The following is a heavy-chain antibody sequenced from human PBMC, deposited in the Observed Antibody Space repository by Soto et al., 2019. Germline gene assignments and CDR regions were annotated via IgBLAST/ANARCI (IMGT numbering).Heavy chain of an antibody. J-gene: IGHJ2*01. CDR2: INHSGST. V-gene: IGHV4-34*01. Sequence: PSETLSLTCAVYGGSFSGYYWSWIRQPPGKGLEWIGGINHSGSTNYNPSLKSRVTISVDTSKNQFSLKLSSVTAADTAVYYCSSRKIFFLIIRQPPRSTLFPCRRSSDL. CDR3: SSRKIFFLIIRQPPRSTLFPCRRSSDL. D-gene: IGHD3-3*01. CDR1: GGSFSGYY.